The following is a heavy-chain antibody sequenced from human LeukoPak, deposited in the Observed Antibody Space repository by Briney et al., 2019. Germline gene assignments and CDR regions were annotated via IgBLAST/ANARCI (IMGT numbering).Heavy chain of an antibody. CDR3: ARENPDIVVVPAAGVFDY. CDR2: ISSSSSYI. J-gene: IGHJ4*02. CDR1: GFTFSSYS. V-gene: IGHV3-21*01. D-gene: IGHD2-2*01. Sequence: GGSLRLSCAASGFTFSSYSMTWVRQAPGKGLEWVSSISSSSSYIYYADSVKGRFTISRDNAKNSLYLQMNSLRAEDTAVYYCARENPDIVVVPAAGVFDYWGQGTLVTVSS.